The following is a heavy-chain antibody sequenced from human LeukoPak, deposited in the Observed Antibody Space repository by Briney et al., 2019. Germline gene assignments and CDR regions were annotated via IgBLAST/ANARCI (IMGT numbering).Heavy chain of an antibody. CDR3: ARLNYYQRTRYFDL. CDR2: ISYDGSNK. Sequence: GGSLRLSCAASGFTFSSYGMHWVRQAPGKGLEWVAAISYDGSNKYYADSVKGRFTTSRDNSKNTLYLQMNSLRAEDTAVYYCARLNYYQRTRYFDLWGRGTLVTVSS. J-gene: IGHJ2*01. V-gene: IGHV3-30*03. D-gene: IGHD3-10*01. CDR1: GFTFSSYG.